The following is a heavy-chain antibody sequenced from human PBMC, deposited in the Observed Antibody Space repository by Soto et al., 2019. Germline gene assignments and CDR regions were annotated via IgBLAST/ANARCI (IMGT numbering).Heavy chain of an antibody. J-gene: IGHJ4*02. V-gene: IGHV4-30-2*01. Sequence: PLETLSLTCAVSGGSISSYSWTWIRQPPGKGLEWVGYILHSGSTYYNPSLKSRVIISVDRSKNQFFLKLMSVTAAETAIYYCASLISRDGYTSFDYWGQGALVTVS. CDR2: ILHSGST. CDR1: GGSISSYS. D-gene: IGHD5-12*01. CDR3: ASLISRDGYTSFDY.